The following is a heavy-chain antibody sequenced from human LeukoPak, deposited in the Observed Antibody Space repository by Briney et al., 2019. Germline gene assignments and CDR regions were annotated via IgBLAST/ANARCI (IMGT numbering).Heavy chain of an antibody. CDR3: ARGLSDPDGYYDSSGYPY. CDR2: MNPNSGNT. CDR1: GYTCTSYD. V-gene: IGHV1-8*01. J-gene: IGHJ4*02. D-gene: IGHD3-22*01. Sequence: ASVKVSCKASGYTCTSYDINWVRQATGQGLEWMGWMNPNSGNTGYAQKFQGRVTMTRNTSISTAYMELSSLRSEDTAVYYCARGLSDPDGYYDSSGYPYWGQGTLVTVSS.